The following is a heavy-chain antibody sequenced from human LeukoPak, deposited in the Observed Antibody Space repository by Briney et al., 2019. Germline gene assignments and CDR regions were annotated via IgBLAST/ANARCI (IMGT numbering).Heavy chain of an antibody. CDR2: IWFDGSKE. D-gene: IGHD2-2*01. V-gene: IGHV3-33*01. J-gene: IGHJ3*02. CDR1: GFTFSRNG. Sequence: GGSLRLSCAASGFTFSRNGMHWVRQAPGKGLEWVAVIWFDGSKEYYGDSVKGRFTISRDNSKNTLYLQMNSLRAEDTAVYYCARARYCSSISCRGAFDIWGQGTMVTVSS. CDR3: ARARYCSSISCRGAFDI.